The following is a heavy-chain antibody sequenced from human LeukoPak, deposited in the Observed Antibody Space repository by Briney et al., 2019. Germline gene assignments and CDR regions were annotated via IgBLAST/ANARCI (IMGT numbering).Heavy chain of an antibody. CDR1: GDSINSNY. D-gene: IGHD2-15*01. Sequence: SETPSLTCSVSGDSINSNYWSWMRQPPGKGLEWIGYIYYGGSTNYNPSLKSRVSMSVDTPKNQFSLNLSSVTAADTAVYHCARLLAGCPGGRCRAHFDYWGQGTLVTVSS. CDR2: IYYGGST. CDR3: ARLLAGCPGGRCRAHFDY. J-gene: IGHJ4*02. V-gene: IGHV4-59*01.